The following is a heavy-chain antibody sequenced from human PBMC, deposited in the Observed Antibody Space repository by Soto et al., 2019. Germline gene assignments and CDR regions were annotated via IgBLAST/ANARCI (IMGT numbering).Heavy chain of an antibody. V-gene: IGHV4-39*01. J-gene: IGHJ5*02. D-gene: IGHD6-6*01. Sequence: GRLLRPPGKGLEWIGSIYYSGSTYYNPSLKSRVTISVDTSKNQFSLKLSSVTAADTAVYDCATTYSSSPGGWCDPWGQGTLVT. CDR2: IYYSGST. CDR3: ATTYSSSPGGWCDP.